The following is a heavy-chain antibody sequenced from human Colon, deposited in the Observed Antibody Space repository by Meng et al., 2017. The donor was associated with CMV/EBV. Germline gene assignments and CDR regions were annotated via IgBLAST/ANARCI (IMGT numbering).Heavy chain of an antibody. V-gene: IGHV4-39*02. J-gene: IGHJ4*02. Sequence: SETLSLTCTVSGASISSSSYYWGWVRQPPGKGLEWIGSIYFTGTADYNPSLQRRVTISVDTSKNHFSLNLSSVTAADTAVYYCVNRAYSQGQDFWGQGALVTVSS. D-gene: IGHD5-18*01. CDR2: IYFTGTA. CDR1: GASISSSSYY. CDR3: VNRAYSQGQDF.